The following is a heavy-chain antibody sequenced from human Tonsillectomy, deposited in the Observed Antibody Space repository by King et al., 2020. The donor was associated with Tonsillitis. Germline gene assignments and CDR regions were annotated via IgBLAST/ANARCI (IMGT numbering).Heavy chain of an antibody. CDR3: VTLSRTDVMDY. J-gene: IGHJ4*02. Sequence: QLVASGGGLVQPGESLRLSCVSSGLTFSSRWMRWIRQAPGKGLEWAAHISQDGGQKYYVVSVKGRFTISKDNTKNTLYVQMNSLRAEDTPLYYCVTLSRTDVMDYWGQGALVAVSS. CDR2: ISQDGGQK. CDR1: GLTFSSRW. V-gene: IGHV3-7*01. D-gene: IGHD2/OR15-2a*01.